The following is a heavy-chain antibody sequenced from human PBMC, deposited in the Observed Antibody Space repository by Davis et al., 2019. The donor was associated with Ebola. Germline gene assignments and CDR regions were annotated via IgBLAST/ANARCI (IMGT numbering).Heavy chain of an antibody. J-gene: IGHJ2*01. CDR3: ARLGVGTVMDFYWYFDL. V-gene: IGHV5-51*01. Sequence: GESLKISCKGSGYSFTSYWISWVRQMPGKGLEWMGIIYPGDSDTRYSPSFQGQVTISADKSISTAYLQWSSLKASDTAMYYCARLGVGTVMDFYWYFDLWGRGTLVTVSS. CDR2: IYPGDSDT. D-gene: IGHD5-18*01. CDR1: GYSFTSYW.